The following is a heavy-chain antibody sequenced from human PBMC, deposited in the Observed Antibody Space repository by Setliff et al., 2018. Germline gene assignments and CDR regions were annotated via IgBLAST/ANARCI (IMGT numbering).Heavy chain of an antibody. CDR1: GASISSGFYY. CDR2: IHSSGDT. J-gene: IGHJ4*02. Sequence: SETLSLTCTVSGASISSGFYYWSWIRQPAGKGLEWIGRIHSSGDTKYNPSLKTRVTIAVDTSKNRFSLKLNSATAADTAVYYRARATVGLATIIYFDSWGPGTLVTVSS. CDR3: ARATVGLATIIYFDS. D-gene: IGHD4-4*01. V-gene: IGHV4-61*02.